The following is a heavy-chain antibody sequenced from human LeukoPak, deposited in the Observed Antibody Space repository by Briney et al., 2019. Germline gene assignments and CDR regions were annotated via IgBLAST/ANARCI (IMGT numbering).Heavy chain of an antibody. J-gene: IGHJ4*02. D-gene: IGHD3-16*01. V-gene: IGHV3-7*01. CDR2: INGDGSKK. CDR1: GFTFNGHW. Sequence: GGSLRLSCAASGFTFNGHWMIWVRQAPGKGLEWVDNINGDGSKKYYVDSVEGRFTISRDNAKNSLYLQMNGLRAEDTAMYFCARHIPRGNNYFDSWGQGTLVTVSS. CDR3: ARHIPRGNNYFDS.